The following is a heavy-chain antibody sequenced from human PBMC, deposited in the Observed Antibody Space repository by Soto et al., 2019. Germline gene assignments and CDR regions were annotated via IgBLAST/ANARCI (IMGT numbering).Heavy chain of an antibody. D-gene: IGHD3-10*01. J-gene: IGHJ5*02. CDR3: ARGAATMAPKNWFDP. CDR2: IFHSGDT. Sequence: QVQLQESGPGLVKPSGTLSLTCAVSGGSISISNSWSWVRQPPGKGLEWLGGIFHSGDTNYNPSLKSRVTIPVDRYNNHFSLTLTAVTAADTAMYYCARGAATMAPKNWFDPWGQGVLVTVSS. CDR1: GGSISISNS. V-gene: IGHV4-4*02.